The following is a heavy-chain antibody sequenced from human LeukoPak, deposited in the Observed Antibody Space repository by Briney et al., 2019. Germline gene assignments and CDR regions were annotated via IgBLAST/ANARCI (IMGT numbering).Heavy chain of an antibody. CDR1: GYTLTELS. J-gene: IGHJ3*02. D-gene: IGHD3-10*01. V-gene: IGHV1-24*01. Sequence: ASVKVSCKVSGYTLTELSMHWVQQAPGKGLEWMGGFDPEDGETIYAQKFQGRVTMTRDMSTSTVYMELSSLRSEDTAVYYCARSFGDGYAFDIWGQGTMVTVSS. CDR3: ARSFGDGYAFDI. CDR2: FDPEDGET.